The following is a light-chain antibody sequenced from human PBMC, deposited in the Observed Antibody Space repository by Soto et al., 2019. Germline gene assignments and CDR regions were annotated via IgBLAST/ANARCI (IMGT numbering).Light chain of an antibody. Sequence: EIVMTQSPAILSVSPGEIATLSCRASQSVGRTLAWYQQKPGQSPRLLVYGASTRANGTPARFSGSGSGTEFTLTISTLQSEDVAVYYCQQYNQWPPYTFGQGTKVDIK. J-gene: IGKJ2*01. CDR2: GAS. CDR3: QQYNQWPPYT. CDR1: QSVGRT. V-gene: IGKV3-15*01.